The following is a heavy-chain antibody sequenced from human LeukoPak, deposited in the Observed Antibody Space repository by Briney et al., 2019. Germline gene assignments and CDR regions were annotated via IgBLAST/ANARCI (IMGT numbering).Heavy chain of an antibody. CDR1: RFSFSDYT. J-gene: IGHJ4*02. CDR2: IRHSGVDS. CDR3: AREVLSGSYYFDY. D-gene: IGHD1-26*01. Sequence: PGGSLRLSCAASRFSFSDYTMSWVRQLPGKGLEWVSGIRHSGVDSSYADSVKGRFTISRDNSKNMLYLQMNSLRDDDTGVYYCAREVLSGSYYFDYWGQETLVTVSS. V-gene: IGHV3-23*01.